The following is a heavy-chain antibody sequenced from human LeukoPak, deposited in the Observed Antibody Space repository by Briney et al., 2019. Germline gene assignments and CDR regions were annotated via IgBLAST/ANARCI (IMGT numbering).Heavy chain of an antibody. CDR3: ASGEYYYDSSGYLYYYYMDV. D-gene: IGHD3-22*01. CDR1: GRTFSSYC. V-gene: IGHV1-69*05. CDR2: IIPIFGTA. Sequence: SVEVSWRAGGRTFSSYCISWGRQAPGQGLEWMGGIIPIFGTANYAQKFQGRVTITTDESTSTAYMELSSLRSEDTAVYYCASGEYYYDSSGYLYYYYMDVWGKGTTVTVSS. J-gene: IGHJ6*03.